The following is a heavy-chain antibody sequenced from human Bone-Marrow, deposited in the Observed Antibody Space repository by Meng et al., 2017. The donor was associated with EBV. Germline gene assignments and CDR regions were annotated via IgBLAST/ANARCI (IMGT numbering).Heavy chain of an antibody. CDR1: GYTFFSYN. D-gene: IGHD6-19*01. V-gene: IGHV1-2*02. CDR3: ARVSAGGIAVAGPAGGFDY. J-gene: IGHJ4*02. CDR2: INQNKGDT. Sequence: QVGVGRGRRGEQGPEGEWKVSVRYSGYTFFSYNIHWLRQAPGQGLEWMGWINQNKGDTKFAQKFQGRVTLTRDTSIRTAYMDLNRLGSDDTAVYYCARVSAGGIAVAGPAGGFDYWGQGTLVTVSS.